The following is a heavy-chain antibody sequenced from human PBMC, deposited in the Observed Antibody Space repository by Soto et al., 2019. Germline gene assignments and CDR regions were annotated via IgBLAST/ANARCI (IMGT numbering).Heavy chain of an antibody. Sequence: PSETLSLTCTVSGGSISNYYWSWIRQPAGKGLEWIGRIYTNGHADYNPSLKSRVTISIDTSKNQFSLKVTSMTAADTAMYYCARERREEIHDGYDIDYWGQGTLVTVSS. CDR3: ARERREEIHDGYDIDY. J-gene: IGHJ4*02. CDR2: IYTNGHA. D-gene: IGHD5-12*01. V-gene: IGHV4-4*07. CDR1: GGSISNYY.